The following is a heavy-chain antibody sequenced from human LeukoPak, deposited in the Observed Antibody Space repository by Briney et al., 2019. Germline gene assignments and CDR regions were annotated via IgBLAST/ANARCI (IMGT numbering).Heavy chain of an antibody. D-gene: IGHD3-3*01. CDR2: ISGTGNRT. J-gene: IGHJ6*03. CDR3: ARGSITILGYYYMDV. CDR1: GFTFSSYA. Sequence: GGSLRLSCAASGFTFSSYAMGWVRQAPGKGLEWVSAISGTGNRTYYADSVKGRFTISRDNSKNTLYLQMNSLRAEDTAVYYCARGSITILGYYYMDVWGKGTTVTVSS. V-gene: IGHV3-23*01.